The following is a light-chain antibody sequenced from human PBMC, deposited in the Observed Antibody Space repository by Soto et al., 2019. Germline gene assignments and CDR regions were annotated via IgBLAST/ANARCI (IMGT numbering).Light chain of an antibody. CDR1: QSISSW. Sequence: DIQMTKSPSTLSASLGDRVTITCRAGQSISSWLAWYQQKPGRAPKLLIYKASSLESGVPSRFSGSGSGTEFTLTISSLRPDDFATYYCQQYNSQWTFGQGTKVDIK. CDR3: QQYNSQWT. V-gene: IGKV1-5*03. J-gene: IGKJ1*01. CDR2: KAS.